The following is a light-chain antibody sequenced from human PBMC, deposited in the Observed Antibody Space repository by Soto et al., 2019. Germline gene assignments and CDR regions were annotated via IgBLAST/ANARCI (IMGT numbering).Light chain of an antibody. CDR1: QSISSW. CDR2: DAS. CDR3: QQYNSYSSWT. Sequence: DIQMTQSPSTLSASVGDRVTITCRASQSISSWLAWYQKKPGKAPKLLIYDASSLESGVPSRFSGSGSGTEFTLTISRLQPDDFATYYCQQYNSYSSWTFGQGTKVEIK. V-gene: IGKV1-5*01. J-gene: IGKJ1*01.